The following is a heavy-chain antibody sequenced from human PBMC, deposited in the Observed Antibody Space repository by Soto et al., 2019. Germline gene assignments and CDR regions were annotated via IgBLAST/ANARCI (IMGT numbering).Heavy chain of an antibody. CDR3: GRASYDSSGYYPGLDY. CDR1: GGSFSGYY. Sequence: SETLSLTCAVYGGSFSGYYWSWIRQPPGKGLEWIGEINHSGSTNYNPSLKSRVNISVDTSKNQFSLKLSSVTAADTAVYYCGRASYDSSGYYPGLDYWGQGTLVTVSS. J-gene: IGHJ4*02. D-gene: IGHD3-22*01. CDR2: INHSGST. V-gene: IGHV4-34*01.